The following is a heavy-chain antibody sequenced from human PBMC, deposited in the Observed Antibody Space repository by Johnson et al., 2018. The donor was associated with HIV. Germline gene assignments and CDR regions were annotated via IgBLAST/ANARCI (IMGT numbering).Heavy chain of an antibody. CDR1: GFTFSSYA. J-gene: IGHJ3*02. V-gene: IGHV3-30*04. CDR2: ISYDGSE. CDR3: AKDDYGDYVADAFDI. Sequence: QVQLVESGGGVVQPGRSLRLSCAASGFTFSSYAMHWVRQAPGKVLEWVAVISYDGSEYYADSVKGRFTISRDNSKNTLYLQMNNLRAEDTAMYYCAKDDYGDYVADAFDIWGQGTMVTVSS. D-gene: IGHD4-17*01.